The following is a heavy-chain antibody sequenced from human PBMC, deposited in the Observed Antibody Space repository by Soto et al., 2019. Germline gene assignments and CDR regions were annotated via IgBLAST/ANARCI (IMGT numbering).Heavy chain of an antibody. V-gene: IGHV3-33*01. CDR3: ARDQTDSGGYSDS. CDR1: GFNFSSCG. D-gene: IGHD3-22*01. Sequence: QVQLVESGGGVVQPGGSLRLSCEASGFNFSSCGIHWVRQAPGKGLEWVAIIWNDGSNEYYADSVKGRFTISRDNSKNTVYLQVSKLRAEDTAVYFCARDQTDSGGYSDSWGQGTLVTVSS. CDR2: IWNDGSNE. J-gene: IGHJ4*02.